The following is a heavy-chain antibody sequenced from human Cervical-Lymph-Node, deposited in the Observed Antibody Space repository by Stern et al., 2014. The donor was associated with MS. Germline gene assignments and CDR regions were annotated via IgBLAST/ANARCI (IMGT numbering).Heavy chain of an antibody. D-gene: IGHD5-18*01. V-gene: IGHV2-5*02. J-gene: IGHJ4*02. Sequence: QVPLRESGPTLEKPTHTLTLTCTFSGFSLTTSGVGVGRIRHPQRNARVWLALIYWDDDKRYSPSLKSRLTITKDTSKNQVVLTMTNMDPVDTATYYCAHEDTAMVMGYWGQGTLVTVSS. CDR3: AHEDTAMVMGY. CDR1: GFSLTTSGVG. CDR2: IYWDDDK.